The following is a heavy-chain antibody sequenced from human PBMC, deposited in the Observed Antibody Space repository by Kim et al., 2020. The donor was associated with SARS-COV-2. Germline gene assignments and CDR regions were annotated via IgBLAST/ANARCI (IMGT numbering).Heavy chain of an antibody. V-gene: IGHV3-23*01. CDR3: AKELPAGGWYTIDY. J-gene: IGHJ4*02. D-gene: IGHD6-19*01. Sequence: GGSLRLSCVASGFTISTYDMSWVRQAPGKGLEWVSAISGSDSATYYTDSVKGRFTISRDNSKNTLYLQMNSLRAEDTAIYYCAKELPAGGWYTIDYWGQGTLVTVSS. CDR1: GFTISTYD. CDR2: ISGSDSAT.